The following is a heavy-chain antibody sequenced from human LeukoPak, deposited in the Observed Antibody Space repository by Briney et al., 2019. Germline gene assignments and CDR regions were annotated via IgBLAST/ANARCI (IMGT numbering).Heavy chain of an antibody. Sequence: SETLSLTCTVSGDFITAYYWSWIRQPPGKGLEWIGYIYYSGSTNYNPSLKSRVTISVDTSKNQFSLKLSSVTAADTAVYYCARSSMIVVEDWGQGTMVTVSS. D-gene: IGHD3-22*01. V-gene: IGHV4-59*01. CDR2: IYYSGST. CDR3: ARSSMIVVED. CDR1: GDFITAYY. J-gene: IGHJ3*01.